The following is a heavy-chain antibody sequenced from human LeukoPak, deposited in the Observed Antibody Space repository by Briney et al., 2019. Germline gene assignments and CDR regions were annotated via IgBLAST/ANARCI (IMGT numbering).Heavy chain of an antibody. J-gene: IGHJ4*02. CDR2: ISGSGGST. V-gene: IGHV3-23*01. Sequence: GGSLRLSCAASGFTFSTYAMSWVRQAPGKGLEWVSAISGSGGSTYYADSVKGRFTISRDNSKNTLYLQMNSLRAEDTAVYYCAKDQRPYYFDSSGEYSGSTIDYWGQGTLVTVSS. CDR3: AKDQRPYYFDSSGEYSGSTIDY. D-gene: IGHD3-22*01. CDR1: GFTFSTYA.